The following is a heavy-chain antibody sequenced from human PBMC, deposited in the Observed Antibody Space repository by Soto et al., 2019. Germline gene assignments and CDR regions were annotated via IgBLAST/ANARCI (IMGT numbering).Heavy chain of an antibody. CDR1: GFTFTTYG. CDR2: IWYDGSNK. D-gene: IGHD3-22*01. CDR3: ARDGSMILTD. J-gene: IGHJ4*02. Sequence: QVELVEWGGGVVQPGRSLRISCAASGFTFTTYGMHWVRQAPGKGLEWVAHIWYDGSNKYYADSVKGRFTISRDNSKGTVFLQMNSLRAEDTAVYYCARDGSMILTDWGQGTLVTVSS. V-gene: IGHV3-33*01.